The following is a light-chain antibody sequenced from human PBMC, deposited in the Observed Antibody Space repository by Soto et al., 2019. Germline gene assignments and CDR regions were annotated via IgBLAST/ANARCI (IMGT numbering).Light chain of an antibody. CDR1: SSNIESNN. CDR3: AAWDDSLNAPV. J-gene: IGLJ3*02. V-gene: IGLV1-44*01. Sequence: QSVLTQPPSASGTPGQRVTISCSGSSSNIESNNVNWYQQLPGTAPKLLIHGSDQRPSGIPDRFSGSKSGTSASLAITGLQSEDEADYHCAAWDDSLNAPVFGGGTTLTVL. CDR2: GSD.